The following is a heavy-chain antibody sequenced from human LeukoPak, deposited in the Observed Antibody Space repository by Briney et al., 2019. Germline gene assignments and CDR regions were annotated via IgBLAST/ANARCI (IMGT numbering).Heavy chain of an antibody. J-gene: IGHJ4*02. CDR1: GFPFSSYA. Sequence: GGSLRLSRVASGFPFSSYAISGVRQAPPRGVEWVSAFSNDGGSTYYADPVKGRFNISRDNSKHTLYLQMNSLRAEDTAVYYCAKLSRSNWYSDYWGQGTLVTVSS. D-gene: IGHD6-13*01. CDR2: FSNDGGST. CDR3: AKLSRSNWYSDY. V-gene: IGHV3-23*01.